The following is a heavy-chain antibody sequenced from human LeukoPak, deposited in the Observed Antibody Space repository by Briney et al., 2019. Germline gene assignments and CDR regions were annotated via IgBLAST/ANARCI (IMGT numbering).Heavy chain of an antibody. CDR3: ARDSGLYDYVWGSYRSDY. D-gene: IGHD3-16*02. V-gene: IGHV1-18*01. CDR1: GYTFTRYG. Sequence: ASVKVSCKASGYTFTRYGISWVRQAPGQGLEWMGWISVHNGNTSYAQKLQGRVTMTTDTSTSTAYMELRSLRSDDTAVYYCARDSGLYDYVWGSYRSDYWGQGTLVTVSS. CDR2: ISVHNGNT. J-gene: IGHJ4*02.